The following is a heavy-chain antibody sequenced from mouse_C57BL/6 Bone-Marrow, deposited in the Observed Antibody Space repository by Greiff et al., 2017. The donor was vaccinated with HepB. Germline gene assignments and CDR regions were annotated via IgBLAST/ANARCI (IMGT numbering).Heavy chain of an antibody. D-gene: IGHD1-1*01. CDR1: GFNIKDDY. V-gene: IGHV14-4*01. J-gene: IGHJ2*01. CDR3: TTLITTVVVDY. Sequence: VQLQQSGAELVRPGASVKLSCTASGFNIKDDYMHWVKQRPEQGLEWIGWIDPENGDTEYASKFQGKATITADTSSNTAYLQLSSLTSEDTAVYYCTTLITTVVVDYWGQGTTRTVSS. CDR2: IDPENGDT.